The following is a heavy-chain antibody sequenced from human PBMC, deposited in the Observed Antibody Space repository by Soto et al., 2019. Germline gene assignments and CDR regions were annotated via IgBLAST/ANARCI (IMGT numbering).Heavy chain of an antibody. V-gene: IGHV4-30-4*01. CDR2: IYYSGSI. CDR1: GDSSSSGDDY. J-gene: IGHJ5*02. Sequence: PSETLCLTCTVSGDSSSSGDDYWSWIRQPPGKGLEWLAYIYYSGSIAYNPSLKSRVSISADTSKNQISLQLSSMTAADTAVYYCAKEATGGSFDPWGPGTLVTVSS. CDR3: AKEATGGSFDP. D-gene: IGHD1-1*01.